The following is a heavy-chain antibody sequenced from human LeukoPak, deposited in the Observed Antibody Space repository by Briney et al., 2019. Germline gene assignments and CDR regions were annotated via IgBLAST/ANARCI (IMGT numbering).Heavy chain of an antibody. CDR3: ARSLRNGFDI. J-gene: IGHJ3*02. V-gene: IGHV3-33*08. Sequence: GGSLRLSCAASGFTFSNYGMHWVRQAPGKGLEWVAFIRYDGSNKYYADSVKGRFTISRDNSKNTMYLQMNSLRAEDTAVYFCARSLRNGFDIWGQGTMVTVSS. CDR2: IRYDGSNK. CDR1: GFTFSNYG. D-gene: IGHD3-3*01.